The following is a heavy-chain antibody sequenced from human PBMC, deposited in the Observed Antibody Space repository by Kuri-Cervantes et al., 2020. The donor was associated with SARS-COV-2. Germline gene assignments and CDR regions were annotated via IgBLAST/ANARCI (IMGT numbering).Heavy chain of an antibody. CDR1: GISFSYYW. J-gene: IGHJ6*03. D-gene: IGHD1-26*01. CDR2: IKQDGSEK. CDR3: ARASAGSSWGYYYYMDV. V-gene: IGHV3-7*01. Sequence: GGSLRLSCAASGISFSYYWMTWVRQTPGRGLEWVANIKQDGSEKYYVDSVKGRFTISRDNAGNSLFLQMNSLRSEDTAVYYCARASAGSSWGYYYYMDVWGIGTTVTVSS.